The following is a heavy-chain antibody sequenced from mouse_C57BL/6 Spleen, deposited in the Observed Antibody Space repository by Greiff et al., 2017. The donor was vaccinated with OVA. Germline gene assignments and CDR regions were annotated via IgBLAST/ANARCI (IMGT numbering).Heavy chain of an antibody. CDR2: IDPSDSET. Sequence: QVQLQQPGAELVRPGSSVKLSCKASGYTFTSYWMHWVKQRPIQGLEWIGNIDPSDSETNYNQKFKDKATMTVDKSSSTAYMQLSSLTSKSSAVYDWAKSLYGSSYWYYGVWGTGTTVTVSS. D-gene: IGHD1-1*01. CDR1: GYTFTSYW. CDR3: AKSLYGSSYWYYGV. J-gene: IGHJ1*03. V-gene: IGHV1-52*01.